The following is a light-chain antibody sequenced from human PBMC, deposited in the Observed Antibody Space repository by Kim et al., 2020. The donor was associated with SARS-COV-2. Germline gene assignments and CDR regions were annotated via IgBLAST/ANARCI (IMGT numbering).Light chain of an antibody. CDR2: RNN. Sequence: GQGVNSSCSGSSTNIGSNYVSWYQQLPGTAPKLLIYRNNQRPSGVPDRFSGSKSGTSASLAISGLRSEDEADYYCAAWDDSLSGPVFGGGTQLTVL. CDR3: AAWDDSLSGPV. V-gene: IGLV1-47*01. J-gene: IGLJ2*01. CDR1: STNIGSNY.